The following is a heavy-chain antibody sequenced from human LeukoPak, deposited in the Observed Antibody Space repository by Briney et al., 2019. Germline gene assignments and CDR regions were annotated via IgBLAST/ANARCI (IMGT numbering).Heavy chain of an antibody. Sequence: GGSLRLSCAASGFTFSSYSMNWVRQAPGKGLEWVSYISSSSSTIYYADSVKGRFTISRDNAKNSLYLQMNSLRAEDTAVYYCARLQDTYDILTGFYYYYGMDVWGQGTTVTVSS. J-gene: IGHJ6*02. CDR2: ISSSSSTI. D-gene: IGHD3-9*01. CDR1: GFTFSSYS. CDR3: ARLQDTYDILTGFYYYYGMDV. V-gene: IGHV3-48*04.